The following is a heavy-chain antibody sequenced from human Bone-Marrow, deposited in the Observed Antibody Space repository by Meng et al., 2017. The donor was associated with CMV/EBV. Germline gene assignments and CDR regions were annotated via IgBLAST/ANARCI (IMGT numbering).Heavy chain of an antibody. D-gene: IGHD6-13*01. V-gene: IGHV4-4*02. CDR3: ASQAAATIAGFDY. CDR2: IYHSGST. Sequence: SETLSLTCAVSGGSISSSNWWSWVRQPPGKGLEWIGEIYHSGSTNYNPSLKSRVTISVDTSKNQFSLKLSSVTAADTAVYYCASQAAATIAGFDYWGQGTLVTVSS. CDR1: GGSISSSNW. J-gene: IGHJ4*02.